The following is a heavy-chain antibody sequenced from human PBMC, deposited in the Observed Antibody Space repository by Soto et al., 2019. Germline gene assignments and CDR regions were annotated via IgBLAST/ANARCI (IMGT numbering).Heavy chain of an antibody. CDR2: VFHTGTT. Sequence: QVQLQESGPGLVNPSGTLSLTCAVSGDSVSSPYYWCWVRQSPGKGLEWIGEVFHTGTTSYNPSLRSRVPMSMDMSITQFSLDLSSVTAADTAVYYCARRAGWYAIHAWGPGTLVIVSS. CDR1: GDSVSSPYY. V-gene: IGHV4-4*02. CDR3: ARRAGWYAIHA. J-gene: IGHJ5*02. D-gene: IGHD6-13*01.